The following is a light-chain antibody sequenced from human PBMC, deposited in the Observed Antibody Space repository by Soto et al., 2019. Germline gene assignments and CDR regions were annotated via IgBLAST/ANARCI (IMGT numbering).Light chain of an antibody. CDR2: ENS. CDR3: AAWDDSLKGLV. Sequence: QSVLTQPPSVSGAPGQRVTISCAGSDSNIGAGSDVHWYQHLPGTAPKLLIYENSNRPSGVPDRFSGSKSGTSGSLDITGLQAEDEADYYCAAWDDSLKGLVFGGGTKLTVL. V-gene: IGLV1-40*01. J-gene: IGLJ3*02. CDR1: DSNIGAGSD.